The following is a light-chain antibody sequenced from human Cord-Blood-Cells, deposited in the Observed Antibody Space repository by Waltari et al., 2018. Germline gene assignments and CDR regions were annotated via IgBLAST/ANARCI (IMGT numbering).Light chain of an antibody. Sequence: EIVLTQSPGTLSLSPGERATLSCRASQSVSSSYLAWYQQKPGQAPRLLIYGASSWATGIPDRFSGSGYGTDFTLTISRLEPEDFAVYYCQQYGSSPLTFGGGTKVEIK. J-gene: IGKJ4*01. CDR2: GAS. CDR1: QSVSSSY. CDR3: QQYGSSPLT. V-gene: IGKV3-20*01.